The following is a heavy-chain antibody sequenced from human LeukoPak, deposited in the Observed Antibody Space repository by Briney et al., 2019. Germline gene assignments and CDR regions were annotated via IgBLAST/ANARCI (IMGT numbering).Heavy chain of an antibody. CDR1: GFTFSSYW. J-gene: IGHJ6*03. D-gene: IGHD3-22*01. Sequence: AGGSLRLSCAASGFTFSSYWMSWVRQAPGKGLEWVANIKQDGSEKYYVDSVKGRFTISRDNAKNSLYLQMNSLRAEDTAVYYCARNPYYYDSSGAYYYYYYMDVWGKGTTVTVSS. CDR3: ARNPYYYDSSGAYYYYYYMDV. CDR2: IKQDGSEK. V-gene: IGHV3-7*01.